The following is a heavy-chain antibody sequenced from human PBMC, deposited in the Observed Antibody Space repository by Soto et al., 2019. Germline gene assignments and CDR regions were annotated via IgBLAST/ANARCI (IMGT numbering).Heavy chain of an antibody. J-gene: IGHJ6*02. V-gene: IGHV5-10-1*01. CDR1: GYSFTSYW. CDR2: IDPSDSYT. CDR3: ARQFGNWNYSPLDV. Sequence: GESLKISCEGSGYSFTSYWISWVRQMPGKGLEWMGRIDPSDSYTNYSPSFQGHATISADKSISTAYLQWSSLKASDTAMYYCARQFGNWNYSPLDVWGQGTTVTVSS. D-gene: IGHD1-7*01.